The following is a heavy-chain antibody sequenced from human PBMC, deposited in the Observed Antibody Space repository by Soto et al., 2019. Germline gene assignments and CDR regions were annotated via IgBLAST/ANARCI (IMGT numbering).Heavy chain of an antibody. CDR2: INPSGGST. J-gene: IGHJ4*02. CDR1: GYTFTSYY. D-gene: IGHD6-13*01. CDR3: ARGRGHSSSWYWEFDY. Sequence: ASVKVSCKASGYTFTSYYMHWARQAPGQGLEWMGIINPSGGSTSYAQKFQGRVTMTRDTSTSTVYMELSSLRSEDTAVYYCARGRGHSSSWYWEFDYWGQGTLVTVSS. V-gene: IGHV1-46*01.